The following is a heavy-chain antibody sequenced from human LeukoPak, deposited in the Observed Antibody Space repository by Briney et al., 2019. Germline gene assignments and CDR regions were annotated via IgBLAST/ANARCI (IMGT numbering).Heavy chain of an antibody. J-gene: IGHJ4*02. V-gene: IGHV3-23*01. CDR3: AKASSPLGHFDY. Sequence: GGSLRLSCAASEFTFSSYAMSWVRQAPGKGLEWVSAISDSGANTYYADSVKGRFTISRDNSKNTLLLQMNSLRAEDTAIYYCAKASSPLGHFDYWGQGTLVTVSS. CDR1: EFTFSSYA. CDR2: ISDSGANT. D-gene: IGHD3-16*01.